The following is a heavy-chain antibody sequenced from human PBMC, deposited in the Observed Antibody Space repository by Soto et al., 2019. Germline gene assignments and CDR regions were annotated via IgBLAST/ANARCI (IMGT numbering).Heavy chain of an antibody. D-gene: IGHD2-2*01. V-gene: IGHV4-39*07. CDR1: GGSISSSSYY. CDR3: AREYCSSTSCYSRWFDP. Sequence: SETLSLICTVSGGSISSSSYYWGWIRQPPGKGLEWIGSIYYSGSTYYNPSLKSRVTISVDTSKNQFSLKLSSVTAADTAVYYCAREYCSSTSCYSRWFDPWGQGTLVTVSS. J-gene: IGHJ5*02. CDR2: IYYSGST.